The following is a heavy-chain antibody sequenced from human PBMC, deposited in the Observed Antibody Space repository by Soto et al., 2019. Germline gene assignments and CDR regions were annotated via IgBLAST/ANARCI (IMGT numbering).Heavy chain of an antibody. Sequence: PGGSLRLSCAASGFTFSTYVMHWVRQAPGKGLEWVAVISFDESKKYYADSVKGRFTISRDNSKNTLYLQMNSLKPEDTAVYYCARDQLERGSSHYDSSAYPPDSWGQGTLVTVSS. J-gene: IGHJ4*02. CDR2: ISFDESKK. CDR3: ARDQLERGSSHYDSSAYPPDS. V-gene: IGHV3-30*03. D-gene: IGHD3-22*01. CDR1: GFTFSTYV.